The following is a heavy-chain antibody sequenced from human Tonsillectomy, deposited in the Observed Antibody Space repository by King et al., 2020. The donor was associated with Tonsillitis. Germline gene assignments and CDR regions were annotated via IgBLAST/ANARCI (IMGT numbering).Heavy chain of an antibody. CDR2: INPNSGGT. V-gene: IGHV1-2*04. J-gene: IGHJ4*02. Sequence: VQLVESGPEVKKPGASVKVSCKASGYTFTDYYMHWVRQAPGQGLEWMGWINPNSGGTNYAQKFQGWVTMTRDTSISTAYMELSRLTSDDTAVYYCASGRMAAADTGLFDYWGQGTLVIVSS. CDR1: GYTFTDYY. D-gene: IGHD6-13*01. CDR3: ASGRMAAADTGLFDY.